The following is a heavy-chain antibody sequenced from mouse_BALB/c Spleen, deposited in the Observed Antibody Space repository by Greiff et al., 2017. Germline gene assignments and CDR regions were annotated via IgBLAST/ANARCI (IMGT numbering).Heavy chain of an antibody. Sequence: QVQLKESGPELVRPGESVKISCKGSGYTFTDYAMHWVKQSHAKSLEWIGVISIYYDNTNYNQKFKGKATLTVDKSSSTAYMELRSLTSEDTAVYYCARHYRYDGRYAMDYWGQGTSVTVSS. CDR1: GYTFTDYA. V-gene: IGHV1-67*01. CDR2: ISIYYDNT. CDR3: ARHYRYDGRYAMDY. D-gene: IGHD2-14*01. J-gene: IGHJ4*01.